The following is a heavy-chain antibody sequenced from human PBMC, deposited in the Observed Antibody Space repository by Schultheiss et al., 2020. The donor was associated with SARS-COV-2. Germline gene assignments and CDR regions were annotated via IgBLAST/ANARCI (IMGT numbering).Heavy chain of an antibody. V-gene: IGHV3-15*01. D-gene: IGHD3-10*01. Sequence: GESLKISCAASGFTFSNAWMSWVRQAPGKGLEWVGRIKSKTDGGTTDYAAPVKGRFTISRDDSKNTLYLQMNSLKTEDTAVYYCTTDRGVGYGSVDYWGQGTLVTVSS. J-gene: IGHJ4*02. CDR1: GFTFSNAW. CDR3: TTDRGVGYGSVDY. CDR2: IKSKTDGGTT.